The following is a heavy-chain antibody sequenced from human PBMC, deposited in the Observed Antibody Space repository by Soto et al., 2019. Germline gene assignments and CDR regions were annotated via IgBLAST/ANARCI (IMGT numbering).Heavy chain of an antibody. D-gene: IGHD5-12*01. CDR1: GGSISSGGYS. J-gene: IGHJ4*02. V-gene: IGHV4-39*07. CDR2: IYYSGST. Sequence: PSETLSLTCTVSGGSISSGGYSWSWIRQPPGKGLEWIGSIYYSGSTYYNPSLKSRVTISVDTSKNQFSLKLSSVTAADTAVYYCARAYGGYADYWGQGALVTSPQ. CDR3: ARAYGGYADY.